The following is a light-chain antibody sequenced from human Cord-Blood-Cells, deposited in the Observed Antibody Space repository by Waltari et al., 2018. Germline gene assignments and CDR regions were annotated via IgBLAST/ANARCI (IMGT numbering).Light chain of an antibody. CDR3: MQALQTPIT. V-gene: IGKV2-28*01. CDR2: LGS. CDR1: QSLLHSNGYNY. Sequence: DIVMTPSPLSLPVTPGEPASISCRSSQSLLHSNGYNYLDCYLQKPGQSPQLLIYLGSNRASGVPDRFSGSGSGTDFTLKISRVEAEDVGVYYCMQALQTPITFGQGTRLEIK. J-gene: IGKJ5*01.